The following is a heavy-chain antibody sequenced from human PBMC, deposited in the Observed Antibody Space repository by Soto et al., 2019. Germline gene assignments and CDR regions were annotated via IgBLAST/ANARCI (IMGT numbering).Heavy chain of an antibody. CDR1: GGSISSGGYY. CDR3: ARVWGMTPDY. Sequence: QVQLQESGPGLVKPSQTLSLTCTVSGGSISSGGYYWSWIRQHPGKGLEWIGYIYYSGSTYYNPSLXSGVTIXXDTSKNQFSLKLSSVTAADTAVYYCARVWGMTPDYWGQGTLVTVSS. CDR2: IYYSGST. D-gene: IGHD7-27*01. V-gene: IGHV4-31*03. J-gene: IGHJ4*02.